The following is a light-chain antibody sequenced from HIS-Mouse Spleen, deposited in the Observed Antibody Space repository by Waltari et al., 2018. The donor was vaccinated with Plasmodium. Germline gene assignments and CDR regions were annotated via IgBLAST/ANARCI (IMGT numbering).Light chain of an antibody. J-gene: IGLJ2*01. CDR2: EVS. CDR1: SSDVGGYNY. Sequence: SALTQPPSASGSPGQSVPIPSPGTSSDVGGYNYCSCYQHHPGKAPKLIIYEVSKRPSGVPDRFSGSKSGNTASLTVSGLQAEDEADYYCSSYAGSNNLVFGGGTKLTVL. CDR3: SSYAGSNNLV. V-gene: IGLV2-8*01.